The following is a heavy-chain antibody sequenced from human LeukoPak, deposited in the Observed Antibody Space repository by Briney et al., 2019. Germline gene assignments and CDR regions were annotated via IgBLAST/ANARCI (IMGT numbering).Heavy chain of an antibody. J-gene: IGHJ4*02. CDR2: ISSSSSYI. CDR1: GFTFSSYS. Sequence: GGSLRLSCAASGFTFSSYSMNWVRQAPGKGLEWVSSISSSSSYIYYADSVKGRFTISRDNAKNSLYLQMNSLRAEDTAVYYCASVTDIVVVPAAYQFDYWGQGTLVTVSS. V-gene: IGHV3-21*01. D-gene: IGHD2-2*01. CDR3: ASVTDIVVVPAAYQFDY.